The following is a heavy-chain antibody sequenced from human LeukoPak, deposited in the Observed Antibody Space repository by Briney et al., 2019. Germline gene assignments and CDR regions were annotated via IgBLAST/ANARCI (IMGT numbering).Heavy chain of an antibody. V-gene: IGHV1-18*01. CDR2: ISAYNGNT. Sequence: ASVKVSCKASGYTFTSYGISWVRQAPGQGLEWMGWISAYNGNTNYAQKLQGRVTMTTDTSTSTAYMELRSLRSDDTVVYYCARGLVGYCSGGSCYLRMYNWFDPWGQGTLVTVSS. J-gene: IGHJ5*02. CDR1: GYTFTSYG. D-gene: IGHD2-15*01. CDR3: ARGLVGYCSGGSCYLRMYNWFDP.